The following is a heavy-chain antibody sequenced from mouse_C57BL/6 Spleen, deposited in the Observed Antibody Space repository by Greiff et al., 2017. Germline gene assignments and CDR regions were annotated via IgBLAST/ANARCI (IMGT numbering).Heavy chain of an antibody. V-gene: IGHV1-53*01. CDR2: INPSNGGT. Sequence: QVQLQQPGTELVKPGASVKLSCKASGYTFTSYWMHWVKQRPGQGLEWIGNINPSNGGTNYNAKFKSKATLTVDKYSSTAYMQLSSLTSEDSAVYYCASYGVVYPAWFSYWGQGTLGTVSA. CDR1: GYTFTSYW. CDR3: ASYGVVYPAWFSY. D-gene: IGHD1-1*01. J-gene: IGHJ3*01.